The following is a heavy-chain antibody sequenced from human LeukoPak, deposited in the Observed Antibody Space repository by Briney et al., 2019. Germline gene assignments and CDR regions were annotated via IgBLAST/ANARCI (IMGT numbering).Heavy chain of an antibody. V-gene: IGHV3-11*01. CDR3: AKSLSICSSTSCLTPDIDY. CDR1: GFTFSDYY. CDR2: ISSSGSTI. J-gene: IGHJ4*02. Sequence: GGSLRLSCAASGFTFSDYYMSWIRQAPGKGLEWVSYISSSGSTIYYADSVKGRFTISRDNAKNSLYLQMNSLRAEDTALYYCAKSLSICSSTSCLTPDIDYWGQGTLVTVSS. D-gene: IGHD2-2*01.